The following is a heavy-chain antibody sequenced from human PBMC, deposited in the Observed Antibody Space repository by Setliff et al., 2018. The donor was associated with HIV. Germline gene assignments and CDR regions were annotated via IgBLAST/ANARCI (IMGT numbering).Heavy chain of an antibody. D-gene: IGHD4-17*01. CDR2: IYFTGSS. Sequence: PSETLSLTCTVSGGSSSTYYWSWIRQPPGKGLEWIGSIYFTGSSDNNPSLKSRVTLSVDTSKHQFSLKLSSVTAADTAVYYCARVQMAYAAFDVWGQGTMVTVSS. J-gene: IGHJ3*01. CDR1: GGSSSTYY. CDR3: ARVQMAYAAFDV. V-gene: IGHV4-59*01.